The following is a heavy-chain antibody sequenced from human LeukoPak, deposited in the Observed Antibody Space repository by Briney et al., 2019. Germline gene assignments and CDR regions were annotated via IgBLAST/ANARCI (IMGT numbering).Heavy chain of an antibody. V-gene: IGHV1-18*01. CDR1: GYTFTSHG. CDR3: ARDGYYDRSRSFFHDGLNI. CDR2: ISAYNGNT. J-gene: IGHJ3*02. D-gene: IGHD3-22*01. Sequence: GASVKVSCKASGYTFTSHGFSWVRPAPGQGLEWMGWISAYNGNTFYAQKFQGRVTMTTDTYTRTAYMDMKNLRSDDTAVYYCARDGYYDRSRSFFHDGLNIWGQGTMVTVSS.